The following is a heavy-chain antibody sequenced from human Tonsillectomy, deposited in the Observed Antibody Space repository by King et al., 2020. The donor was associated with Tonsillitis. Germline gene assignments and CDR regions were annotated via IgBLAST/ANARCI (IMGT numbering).Heavy chain of an antibody. CDR3: AKECTIRISECLDY. CDR2: ISYDGTTK. D-gene: IGHD3-3*01. J-gene: IGHJ4*02. V-gene: IGHV3-30*18. Sequence: VRQAPGKGLEWVAVISYDGTTKHYADSVKGLFTISRDNSKNTLDLQMNSLRAADTAVYYCAKECTIRISECLDYWGQGTLVAVSS.